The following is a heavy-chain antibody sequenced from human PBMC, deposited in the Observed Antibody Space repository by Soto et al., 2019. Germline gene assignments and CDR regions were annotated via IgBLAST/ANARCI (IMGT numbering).Heavy chain of an antibody. D-gene: IGHD6-19*01. V-gene: IGHV5-51*01. CDR2: IYPGDSDT. J-gene: IGHJ6*02. Sequence: GESLKISCKGSGYRFTSYWIGWVRQMPGKGLEWMGIIYPGDSDTRYSPSFQGQVTISADKSISTAHLQWSSLKASDTAMYYCARQRESIAVAGTYGMDVWGQGTTVTVSS. CDR3: ARQRESIAVAGTYGMDV. CDR1: GYRFTSYW.